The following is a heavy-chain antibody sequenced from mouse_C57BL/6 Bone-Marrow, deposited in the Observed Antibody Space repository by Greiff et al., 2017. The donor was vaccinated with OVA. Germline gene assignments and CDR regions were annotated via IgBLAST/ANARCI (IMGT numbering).Heavy chain of an antibody. CDR3: ARYPGSNYPYDYSMDY. J-gene: IGHJ4*01. D-gene: IGHD2-5*01. CDR2: ISDGGSYT. V-gene: IGHV5-4*01. Sequence: EVQLVESGGGLVKPGGSLKLSCAASGFTFSSYAMSWVRPTPEKRLEWVATISDGGSYTYYSDNVQGRFTISSDNARNNLYLQMSQLKSEDAAMDYCARYPGSNYPYDYSMDYWGQGTSVTVSS. CDR1: GFTFSSYA.